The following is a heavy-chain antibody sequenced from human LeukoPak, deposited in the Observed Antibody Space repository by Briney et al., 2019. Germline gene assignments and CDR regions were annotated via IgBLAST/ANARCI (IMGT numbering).Heavy chain of an antibody. CDR2: ISPVSSYT. CDR1: GFSFNSYT. Sequence: GGSLRLSCLASGFSFNSYTMNWVGEAPGKGLEWVSTISPVSSYTWYAESVKGRFTISRDNPKNSLYLQMDSLRAEDTAVYYCVRDVSRRIGMDVWGQGTTVTVSS. D-gene: IGHD2/OR15-2a*01. V-gene: IGHV3-21*01. J-gene: IGHJ6*02. CDR3: VRDVSRRIGMDV.